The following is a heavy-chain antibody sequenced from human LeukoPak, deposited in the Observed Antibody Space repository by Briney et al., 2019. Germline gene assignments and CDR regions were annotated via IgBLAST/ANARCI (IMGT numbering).Heavy chain of an antibody. CDR2: ISPSGST. CDR1: GGSIRGNYY. Sequence: PSETLSLTCTVSGGSIRGNYYWSWIRQPAGKGLEWIGRISPSGSTKYNPSLKSRVTISVDTSKNQFSLRLSSVTAADPAVYYCARDSPDWLFPDYWGQGTLVTVSS. CDR3: ARDSPDWLFPDY. D-gene: IGHD3-9*01. V-gene: IGHV4-61*02. J-gene: IGHJ4*02.